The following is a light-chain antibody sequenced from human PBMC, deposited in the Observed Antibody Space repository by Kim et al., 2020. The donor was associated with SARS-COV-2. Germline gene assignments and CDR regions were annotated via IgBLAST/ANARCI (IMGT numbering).Light chain of an antibody. Sequence: SPGIRVTPSCRASQSVSSNLAWYPAGRGQPPRLLMYGASTRAAGIPARFSGSGSGTEFTINISSLQSEDCAVYYCQQYNNWPPWTFGQGTKVDIK. CDR2: GAS. CDR3: QQYNNWPPWT. J-gene: IGKJ1*01. CDR1: QSVSSN. V-gene: IGKV3-15*01.